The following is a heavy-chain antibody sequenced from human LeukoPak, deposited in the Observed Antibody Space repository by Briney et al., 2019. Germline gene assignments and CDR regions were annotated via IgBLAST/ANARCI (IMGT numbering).Heavy chain of an antibody. V-gene: IGHV1-2*02. CDR3: ANTYCSGGSCYG. J-gene: IGHJ4*02. Sequence: GASVKVSCKASGYTFTGYYMHWVRQAPGQGLEWMGWINPNSGGTNYAQKFQGRVTMTRDTSISTAYMELSRLRSDDTAVYYGANTYCSGGSCYGWGQGTLVTVSS. CDR1: GYTFTGYY. D-gene: IGHD2-15*01. CDR2: INPNSGGT.